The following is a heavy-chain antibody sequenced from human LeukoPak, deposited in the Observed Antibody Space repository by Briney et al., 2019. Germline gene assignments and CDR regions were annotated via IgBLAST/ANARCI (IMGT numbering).Heavy chain of an antibody. CDR2: INHSGST. CDR1: GGSFSGYY. J-gene: IGHJ5*02. CDR3: ARGGCSSTSCPYSDWFDP. Sequence: PSETLSLTCAVYGGSFSGYYWSWIRQPPGKGLEWIGEINHSGSTSYNPSLKSRVPISVDTSKNQFSLKLSSVTAADTAVYYCARGGCSSTSCPYSDWFDPWGQGTLVTVSS. V-gene: IGHV4-34*01. D-gene: IGHD2-2*01.